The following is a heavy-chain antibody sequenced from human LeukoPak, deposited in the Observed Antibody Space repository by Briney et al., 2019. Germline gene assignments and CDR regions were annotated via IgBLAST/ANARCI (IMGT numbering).Heavy chain of an antibody. V-gene: IGHV3-48*01. J-gene: IGHJ4*02. Sequence: GGSLRLSCAASGFTFSSYSMNWVRQAPGKGLEWVSYISSSSSTIYYADSVKGRFTISRDNSKNTLYLQMNRLRAGDTAVYYCAKTQRYCSGGSCYYFDYWGQGTLVTVSS. D-gene: IGHD2-15*01. CDR1: GFTFSSYS. CDR3: AKTQRYCSGGSCYYFDY. CDR2: ISSSSSTI.